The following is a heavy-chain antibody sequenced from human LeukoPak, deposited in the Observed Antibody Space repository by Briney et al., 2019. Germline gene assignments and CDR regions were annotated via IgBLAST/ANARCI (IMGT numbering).Heavy chain of an antibody. D-gene: IGHD3-22*01. V-gene: IGHV1-2*06. CDR1: GYTFTGYY. J-gene: IGHJ4*02. Sequence: ASVKVSCKASGYTFTGYYMHWVRQAPEQGLEWMGRINPNSGGTNYAQKFQGRVTMTRDTSINTAYMDLSRLRSDDTAVYYCARGRNSVYYFNVVAPYYFDYWGQGTLVTVSS. CDR3: ARGRNSVYYFNVVAPYYFDY. CDR2: INPNSGGT.